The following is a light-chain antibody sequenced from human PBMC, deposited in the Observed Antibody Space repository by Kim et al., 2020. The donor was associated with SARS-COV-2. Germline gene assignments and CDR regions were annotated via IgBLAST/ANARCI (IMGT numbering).Light chain of an antibody. CDR3: QHRKT. CDR2: DAS. CDR1: QYITRG. Sequence: DIQMTQSPSTLSASVGDRVTITCRASQYITRGLAWYQQKPGKAPKLLIYDASTLDSGVRSRFRGSGSGTEFTLTNSSQQPDDFANYYCQHRKTFGQGTKVDIK. V-gene: IGKV1-5*01. J-gene: IGKJ1*01.